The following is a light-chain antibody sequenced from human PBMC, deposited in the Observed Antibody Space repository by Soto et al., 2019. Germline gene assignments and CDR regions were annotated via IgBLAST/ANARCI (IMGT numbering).Light chain of an antibody. V-gene: IGKV3-20*01. J-gene: IGKJ1*01. CDR1: QSVSNNY. Sequence: EIVLTQSPGTLSLSPGERATLSCRASQSVSNNYLAWYQQKPGQAPRLLIYGASNRATGIPDRFSGSGSGTEFTLTISSLQPDDFATYYCQQYNGYPWTFGQGTKVDIK. CDR3: QQYNGYPWT. CDR2: GAS.